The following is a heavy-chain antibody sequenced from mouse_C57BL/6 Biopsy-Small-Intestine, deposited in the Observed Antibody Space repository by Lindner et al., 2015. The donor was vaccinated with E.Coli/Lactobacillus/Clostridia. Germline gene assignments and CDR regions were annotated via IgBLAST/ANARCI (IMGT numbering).Heavy chain of an antibody. CDR3: ARYAPAPRDAFDI. CDR1: GYTFSDYY. CDR2: MNPNNATDT. J-gene: IGHJ1*01. V-gene: IGHV1-84*02. D-gene: IGHD6-5*01. Sequence: SVKVSCKASGYTFSDYYIHWVRQAPGQGLEWMGWMNPNNATDTKYAQKFKGWVTMTRDTSTSTAYVELSRLTSDDTALYYCARYAPAPRDAFDIWGQGTKVTVSS.